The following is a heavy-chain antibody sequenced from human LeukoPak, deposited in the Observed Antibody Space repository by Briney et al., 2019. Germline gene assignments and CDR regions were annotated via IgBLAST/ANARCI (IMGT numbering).Heavy chain of an antibody. D-gene: IGHD3-3*01. CDR3: ARASMAMPYYDFWSGYLTSASPDWFDP. V-gene: IGHV1-3*01. CDR1: GYTFTSYA. CDR2: INAGNGNT. Sequence: ASVKVSCKASGYTFTSYAMHWVRQAPGQRLEWMGWINAGNGNTKYSQKFQGRVTITRDTSASTAYMELSSLRSEDTAVYYCARASMAMPYYDFWSGYLTSASPDWFDPWGQGTLVTVSS. J-gene: IGHJ5*02.